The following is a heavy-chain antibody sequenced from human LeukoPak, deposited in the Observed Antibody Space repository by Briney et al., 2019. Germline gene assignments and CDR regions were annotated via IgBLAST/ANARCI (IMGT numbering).Heavy chain of an antibody. D-gene: IGHD3-22*01. Sequence: PSETLSLTCTVSGGSISSYSWSWIRQPAGKGLEWIGRIYTSGSTNYNPSLKSRATMSVDTSKNQFSLKLSSVTAADTAVYYCAGHVYYDSSGVLDIWGQGTMVTVSS. CDR3: AGHVYYDSSGVLDI. CDR2: IYTSGST. CDR1: GGSISSYS. V-gene: IGHV4-4*07. J-gene: IGHJ3*02.